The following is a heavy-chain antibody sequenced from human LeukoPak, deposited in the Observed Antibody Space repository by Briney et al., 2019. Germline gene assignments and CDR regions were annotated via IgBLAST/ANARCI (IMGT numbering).Heavy chain of an antibody. J-gene: IGHJ1*01. V-gene: IGHV3-23*01. CDR2: ISGSGGST. D-gene: IGHD6-19*01. CDR1: GFTFSSYA. CDR3: AKDGWYAEYFQH. Sequence: TGGSLRLSCAASGFTFSSYAMSWVRQAPRKGLEWVSAISGSGGSTYYADSVKGRFTISRDNSKNTLYLQMNSLKAEDTAVYYCAKDGWYAEYFQHWGQGTLVTVSS.